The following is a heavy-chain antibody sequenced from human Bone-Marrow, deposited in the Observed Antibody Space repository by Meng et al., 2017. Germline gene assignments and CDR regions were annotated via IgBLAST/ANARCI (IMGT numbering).Heavy chain of an antibody. CDR1: GGSLSDSC. CDR2: INHSGST. Sequence: GGGLLKPSENLSLTCVVSGGSLSDSCWSWIRQPRGEGLEWIGEINHSGSTNYNPSLESRATIPVDTSQNNLSLKLSSVTAADSAVYYGARGPTTMAHDFDYWGQGTLVTVSS. CDR3: ARGPTTMAHDFDY. D-gene: IGHD4-11*01. V-gene: IGHV4-34*01. J-gene: IGHJ4*02.